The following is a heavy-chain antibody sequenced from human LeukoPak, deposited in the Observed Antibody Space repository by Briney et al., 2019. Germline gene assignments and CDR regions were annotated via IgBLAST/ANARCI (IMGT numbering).Heavy chain of an antibody. D-gene: IGHD2-8*01. J-gene: IGHJ4*02. CDR3: ARADQWCGFDY. CDR2: ISSSSSYT. CDR1: GSTFSDYY. V-gene: IGHV3-11*06. Sequence: GGSLRLSCAASGSTFSDYYMSWIRQAPGKGLEWVSYISSSSSYTNYADSVKGRFTISRDNAKNSLYLQMNSLRAEDTAVYYCARADQWCGFDYWGQGTLVTVSS.